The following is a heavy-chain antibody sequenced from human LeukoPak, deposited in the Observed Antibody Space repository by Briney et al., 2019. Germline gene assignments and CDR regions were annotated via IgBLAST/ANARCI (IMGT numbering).Heavy chain of an antibody. Sequence: GGSLRLSCTASGFTFTSYWMTWVRKAPGRELEWVASIKEDGSEKQYVESVRGRFTISRDDAKNSLYLQMSSLTAEETAVYYCVGNVEFWGQGALVSVSS. CDR1: GFTFTSYW. J-gene: IGHJ4*02. CDR3: VGNVEF. CDR2: IKEDGSEK. V-gene: IGHV3-7*02.